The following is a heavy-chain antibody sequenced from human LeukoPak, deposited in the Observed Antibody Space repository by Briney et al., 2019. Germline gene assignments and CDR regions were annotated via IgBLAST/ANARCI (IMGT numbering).Heavy chain of an antibody. D-gene: IGHD1-14*01. V-gene: IGHV4-61*09. CDR1: GASISSGRFC. Sequence: SETLSLTCSVSGASISSGRFCWNWIRQPAGTGLEWLGHVYSSGSAKYNPSLKSRVTISLDTSKNQFSLKLNSVTADDTAVYYCSRGPENPLNWYFDLWGRGALVTVSS. CDR3: SRGPENPLNWYFDL. J-gene: IGHJ2*01. CDR2: VYSSGSA.